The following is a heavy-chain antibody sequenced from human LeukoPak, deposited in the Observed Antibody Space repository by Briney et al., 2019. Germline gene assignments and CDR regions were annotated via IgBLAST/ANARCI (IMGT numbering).Heavy chain of an antibody. Sequence: GGSLSLSCAVSGFTFRDHEVNGVRQAPGKGLEWVSYINSTSSYTNYADAVKGRFTISRDNAKNSLYLQMNRLRGEDTAVYHCARESPRGVGYGMDVWGQGTTVTVSS. CDR3: ARESPRGVGYGMDV. V-gene: IGHV3-11*05. CDR2: INSTSSYT. CDR1: GFTFRDHE. J-gene: IGHJ6*02. D-gene: IGHD3-10*01.